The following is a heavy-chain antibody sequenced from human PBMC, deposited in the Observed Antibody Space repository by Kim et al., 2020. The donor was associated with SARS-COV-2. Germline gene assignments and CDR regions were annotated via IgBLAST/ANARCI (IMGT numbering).Heavy chain of an antibody. D-gene: IGHD3-22*01. CDR3: ARPPNDYYDSSGLYYF. CDR2: IYYSGRT. Sequence: SDTLYLTCTVSGGSISSSSDYWGWLRQPPGKGLVWIGSIYYSGRTYYNPPLKSRVTISVDTSKKQLSRKLSSVTAADTAVYYCARPPNDYYDSSGLYYF. J-gene: IGHJ4*01. V-gene: IGHV4-39*01. CDR1: GGSISSSSDY.